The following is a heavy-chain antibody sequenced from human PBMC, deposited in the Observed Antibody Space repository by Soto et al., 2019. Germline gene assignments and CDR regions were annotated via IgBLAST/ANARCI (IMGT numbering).Heavy chain of an antibody. D-gene: IGHD4-4*01. J-gene: IGHJ4*02. CDR3: ARSWNDFGTYGAFDY. Sequence: GESLKISCQISGYSFSTYWLAWVRQMPGKGLELMGLIYPADSDTRYSTSFQGQVTLSADKSITPAYLHLSNLKASDTAMYYCARSWNDFGTYGAFDYWGQGTRVTVSS. CDR1: GYSFSTYW. V-gene: IGHV5-51*01. CDR2: IYPADSDT.